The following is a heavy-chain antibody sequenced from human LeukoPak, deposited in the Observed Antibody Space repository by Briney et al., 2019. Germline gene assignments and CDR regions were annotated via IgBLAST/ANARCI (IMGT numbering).Heavy chain of an antibody. CDR2: INHSGST. J-gene: IGHJ4*02. CDR1: GGSFSGYY. D-gene: IGHD3-10*01. V-gene: IGHV4-34*01. Sequence: PSETLSLTCAVYGGSFSGYYWSWIRQPSGKGLEWIGEINHSGSTNYNPSLKSRVTISVDTSKNQFSLKLSSVTAADTAVYYCASGSEALWFGELDPLPYYFDYWGQGTLVTVSS. CDR3: ASGSEALWFGELDPLPYYFDY.